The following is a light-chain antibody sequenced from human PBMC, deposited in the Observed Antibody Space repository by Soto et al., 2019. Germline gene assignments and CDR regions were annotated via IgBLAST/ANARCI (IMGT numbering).Light chain of an antibody. CDR1: QSVSSN. Sequence: EIVMTQSPATLSVSPGERATLSCRASQSVSSNLAWYQQKPGQAPTLLIYGASARATGIPARFSGSRSGTEFTLTISSLQSEDFAVYYCQHYNNWPFTFGQGTKLEI. CDR3: QHYNNWPFT. CDR2: GAS. V-gene: IGKV3-15*01. J-gene: IGKJ2*01.